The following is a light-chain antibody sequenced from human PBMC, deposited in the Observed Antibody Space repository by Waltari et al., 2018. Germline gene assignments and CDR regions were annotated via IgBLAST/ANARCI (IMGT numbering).Light chain of an antibody. CDR1: SSNVGTYDY. V-gene: IGLV2-14*03. CDR2: DVT. Sequence: HSALTQPASVSGSSGQSITIPCTGTSSNVGTYDYVFWYQQHPGKSPKLMIYDVTKRPSGIANRFSGSKSGNTASLTISGLQAEDEADYYCSSYTTSSTVYVFGTVTKVTVL. J-gene: IGLJ1*01. CDR3: SSYTTSSTVYV.